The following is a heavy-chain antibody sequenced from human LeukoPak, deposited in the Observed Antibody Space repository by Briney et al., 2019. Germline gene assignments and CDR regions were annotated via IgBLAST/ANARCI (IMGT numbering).Heavy chain of an antibody. CDR3: AGLMYSSSYADY. D-gene: IGHD6-6*01. Sequence: ASVTVSCKASGYTFTSYAMHWVRQAPGQRLEWMGWINAGNGNTKYSQKFQGRVTITRDTSASTAYMELSSLRSEDTAVYYCAGLMYSSSYADYWGQGTLVTVSS. CDR1: GYTFTSYA. J-gene: IGHJ4*02. CDR2: INAGNGNT. V-gene: IGHV1-3*01.